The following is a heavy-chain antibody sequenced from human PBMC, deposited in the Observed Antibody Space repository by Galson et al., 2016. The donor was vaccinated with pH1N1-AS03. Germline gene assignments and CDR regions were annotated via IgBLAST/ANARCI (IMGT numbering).Heavy chain of an antibody. CDR1: GYTSTIYW. CDR3: ARHRKPYGSGSVFDY. V-gene: IGHV5-10-1*01. D-gene: IGHD3-10*01. Sequence: QSGAEVKMPGESLKISCQGSGYTSTIYWISWVRQMPGKGLEWMGKIDPSDSYTYYSPSFRGHVTFSIDKSTSTAFLQWNNLKASDSALSFCARHRKPYGSGSVFDYWGQGTLGAVSS. CDR2: IDPSDSYT. J-gene: IGHJ4*02.